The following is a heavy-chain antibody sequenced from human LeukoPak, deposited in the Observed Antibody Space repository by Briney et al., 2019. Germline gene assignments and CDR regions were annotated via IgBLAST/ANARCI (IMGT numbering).Heavy chain of an antibody. J-gene: IGHJ4*02. CDR1: GFTYTIYW. Sequence: GGSLRLSCVASGFTYTIYWMSWVRQAPGKGLEWVANIKEDGSEKYYVVSVKGRFIISRDNAKTSLFLQMNNLRVEDTAVYYCARGGHYFFDSWGQGTLVTVSS. CDR3: ARGGHYFFDS. V-gene: IGHV3-7*01. CDR2: IKEDGSEK.